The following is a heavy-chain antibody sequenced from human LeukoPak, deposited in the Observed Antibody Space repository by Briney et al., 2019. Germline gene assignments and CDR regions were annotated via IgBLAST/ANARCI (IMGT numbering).Heavy chain of an antibody. D-gene: IGHD5-12*01. V-gene: IGHV1-58*02. CDR2: IVVGSGNT. CDR1: GFTFTSSA. CDR3: AAGTPNIVAHDAFDI. J-gene: IGHJ3*02. Sequence: SVKVFCKASGFTFTSSAMQWVRQARGQRLEWIGWIVVGSGNTNYAQKFQERVTITRDMSTSTAYMELSSLRSEDTAVYYCAAGTPNIVAHDAFDIWGQGTMVTVSS.